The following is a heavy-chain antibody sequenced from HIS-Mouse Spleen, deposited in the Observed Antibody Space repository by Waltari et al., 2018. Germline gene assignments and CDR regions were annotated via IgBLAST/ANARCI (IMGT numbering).Heavy chain of an antibody. CDR2: IWYDGCNK. Sequence: QVQLVESGGGVVQPGRSLRLSCAASGFTFSSYGMHWVRQAPGKGLGWVAVIWYDGCNKYYADSVKGRFTISRDNSKNTLYLQMNSLRAEDTAVYYCAKDGGIVGATGSSWFDPWGQGTLVTVSS. D-gene: IGHD1-26*01. V-gene: IGHV3-33*06. CDR3: AKDGGIVGATGSSWFDP. J-gene: IGHJ5*02. CDR1: GFTFSSYG.